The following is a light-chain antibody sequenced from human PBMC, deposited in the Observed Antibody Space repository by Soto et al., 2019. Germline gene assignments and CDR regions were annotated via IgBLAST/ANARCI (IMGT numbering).Light chain of an antibody. CDR3: QRTYNAPFT. V-gene: IGKV1-39*01. Sequence: DIQMTQSPSSVSALIGDRVTITCRASEPIDRYLSWYQQRPGKAPRVLIIAASDLQSGVPSRFSAGGSGKNFTLPFTSLQPEVFPTYYCQRTYNAPFTFGPGTKWSSN. CDR2: AAS. J-gene: IGKJ3*01. CDR1: EPIDRY.